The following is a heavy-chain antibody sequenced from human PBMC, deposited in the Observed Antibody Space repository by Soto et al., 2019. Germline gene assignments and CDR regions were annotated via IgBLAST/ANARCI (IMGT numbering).Heavy chain of an antibody. Sequence: QVQLVQSGAEVKKPGASVKVSCKASGYTFTSYGISWVRQAPGQGLEWMGWISAYNGNTNYAQKLQGRVTMTTDTSPSTALMELGRLKTEGTAVYYCWRGTPPPSLLHYLYYIDVWGKGTTVTVSS. CDR1: GYTFTSYG. CDR2: ISAYNGNT. CDR3: WRGTPPPSLLHYLYYIDV. J-gene: IGHJ6*03. D-gene: IGHD3-3*01. V-gene: IGHV1-18*01.